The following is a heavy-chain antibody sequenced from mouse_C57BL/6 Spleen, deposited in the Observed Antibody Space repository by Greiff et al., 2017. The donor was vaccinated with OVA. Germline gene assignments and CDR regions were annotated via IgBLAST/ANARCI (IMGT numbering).Heavy chain of an antibody. CDR3: ARQRGAYYSNYGGAWFAY. CDR2: ISSGGSYT. CDR1: GFTFSSYG. D-gene: IGHD2-5*01. V-gene: IGHV5-6*01. J-gene: IGHJ3*01. Sequence: EVQLVESGGDLVKPGGSLKLSCAASGFTFSSYGMSWVRQTPDKRLEWVATISSGGSYTYYPDSVKGRFTISRDNAKNTLYLQMSSLKSEDTAMYYCARQRGAYYSNYGGAWFAYWGQGTLVTVSA.